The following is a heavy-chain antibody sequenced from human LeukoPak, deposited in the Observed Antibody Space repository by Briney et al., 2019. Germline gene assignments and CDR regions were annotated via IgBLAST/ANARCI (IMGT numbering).Heavy chain of an antibody. Sequence: SETLSLTCTVSGGSIGSYYWSWIRQPPGKGLEWIGHIYYTGSTNYNPSLKSRVTISVDRSKNQFSLKLSSVTAADTAVYYCARVGVAAPHFDYWGQGTLVTVSS. CDR1: GGSIGSYY. V-gene: IGHV4-59*12. D-gene: IGHD3-3*01. J-gene: IGHJ4*02. CDR3: ARVGVAAPHFDY. CDR2: IYYTGST.